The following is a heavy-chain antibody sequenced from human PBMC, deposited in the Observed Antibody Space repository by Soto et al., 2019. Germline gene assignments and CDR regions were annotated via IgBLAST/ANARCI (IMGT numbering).Heavy chain of an antibody. Sequence: GGSLRLSCAASGFTFSTHWFHWVRQTPGKGLVWVSRIDSDGSGRSYADSVKGRFTISRDNSKNTLYLQMNSLRAEDTAVYYCAKDVEAGTYYDFWSGYYAFDYWGQGTLVTVSS. CDR3: AKDVEAGTYYDFWSGYYAFDY. V-gene: IGHV3-74*01. J-gene: IGHJ4*02. CDR2: IDSDGSGR. D-gene: IGHD3-3*01. CDR1: GFTFSTHW.